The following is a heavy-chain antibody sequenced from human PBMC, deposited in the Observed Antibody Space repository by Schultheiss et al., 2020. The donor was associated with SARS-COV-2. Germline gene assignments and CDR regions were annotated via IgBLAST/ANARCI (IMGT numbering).Heavy chain of an antibody. CDR1: GGSFSGYY. V-gene: IGHV4-39*01. Sequence: GSLRLSCAVYGGSFSGYYWGWIRQPPGKGLEWIGSIYYSGSTYYNPSLKSRVTISVDTSKNQFSLKLSSVTAADTAVYYCARPIYYYYMDVWGKGTTVTVSS. CDR2: IYYSGST. J-gene: IGHJ6*03. CDR3: ARPIYYYYMDV.